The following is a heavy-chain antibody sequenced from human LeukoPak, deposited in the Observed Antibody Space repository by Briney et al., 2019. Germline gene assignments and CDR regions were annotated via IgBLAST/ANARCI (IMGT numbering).Heavy chain of an antibody. J-gene: IGHJ4*02. CDR1: GFTFTSYS. CDR3: AKADYDSSGYYQYYFDY. V-gene: IGHV3-23*01. CDR2: ISGSGGGT. D-gene: IGHD3-22*01. Sequence: GGSLRLSCAASGFTFTSYSMNWVRQAPGKGLEWVSAISGSGGGTYYADSVKGRFTISRDNSKNTLYLQMNSLRAEDTAVYYCAKADYDSSGYYQYYFDYWGQGTLVTVSS.